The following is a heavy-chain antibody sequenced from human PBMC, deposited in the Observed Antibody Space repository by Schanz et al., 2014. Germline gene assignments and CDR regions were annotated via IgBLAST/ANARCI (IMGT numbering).Heavy chain of an antibody. CDR3: ARDSLWGGYPPFDY. D-gene: IGHD3-16*02. Sequence: EVQLVESGGGLVQPGGSLRLSCVGSGFSFNGFSMNWVRRTPGRGLEWVSYIPSTASFRYYADSVKGRFTISRDNTQSTVFLQMNNQRVEDTGIYYCARDSLWGGYPPFDYWGQGVLVTVSS. V-gene: IGHV3-21*02. CDR1: GFSFNGFS. J-gene: IGHJ4*02. CDR2: IPSTASFR.